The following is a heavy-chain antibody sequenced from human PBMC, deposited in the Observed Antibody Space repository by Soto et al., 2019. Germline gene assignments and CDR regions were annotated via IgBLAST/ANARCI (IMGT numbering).Heavy chain of an antibody. D-gene: IGHD2-21*01. V-gene: IGHV3-74*01. CDR1: GFTFNSYQ. J-gene: IGHJ4*02. CDR3: VNPLLGY. Sequence: EVQLVESGGGLVQPGGSLRLSCAVSGFTFNSYQMYWVRQAPGKGLVWVSRINGDGSTTTYADSVKGRFTISRDNAKNTLYLHMNSLRAEDTAVYYCVNPLLGYWGQGTLITVSS. CDR2: INGDGSTT.